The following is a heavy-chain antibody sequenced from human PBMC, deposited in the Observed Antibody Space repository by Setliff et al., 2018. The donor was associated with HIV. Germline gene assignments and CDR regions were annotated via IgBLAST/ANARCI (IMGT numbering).Heavy chain of an antibody. CDR2: ILNGVNT. D-gene: IGHD6-19*01. J-gene: IGHJ5*02. CDR3: ARPHSGRGGGAWFDP. V-gene: IGHV4-39*01. Sequence: TLSLTCTVSGGSLTSGHYYWAWIRQPPGKGLEWIGNILNGVNTYYNPSLKSRVTISVDMSKNQFSLKLSSVTAADTAVYHCARPHSGRGGGAWFDPWGQGTLVTVSS. CDR1: GGSLTSGHYY.